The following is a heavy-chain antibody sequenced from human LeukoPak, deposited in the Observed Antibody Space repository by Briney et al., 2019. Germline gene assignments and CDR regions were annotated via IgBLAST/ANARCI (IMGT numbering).Heavy chain of an antibody. V-gene: IGHV4-31*03. CDR1: GGSISSGGYY. D-gene: IGHD2-2*01. CDR2: IYYSGST. J-gene: IGHJ4*02. Sequence: SQTLSLTCTVSGGSISSGGYYWSWIRQHPGKGLEWIGYIYYSGSTYYNPSLKSRVTISVDTSKNQFSLKLSSVTAADTAVYYCARVTGGSSTSFILDYWGQGTLVTVSS. CDR3: ARVTGGSSTSFILDY.